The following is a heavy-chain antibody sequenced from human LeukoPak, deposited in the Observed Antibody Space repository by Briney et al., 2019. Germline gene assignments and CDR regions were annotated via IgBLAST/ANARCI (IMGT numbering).Heavy chain of an antibody. CDR3: AAELLESFDY. V-gene: IGHV4-4*07. CDR1: GASISSYY. J-gene: IGHJ4*02. CDR2: VYTSGST. Sequence: NPSETLSLTCTGSGASISSYYWTWIRQPAGKGLEWIGRVYTSGSTNYNPSLKSRVTMSIDTSKNQFSLKLNSMTAADTAVYYCAAELLESFDYWGQGPLVTVSS.